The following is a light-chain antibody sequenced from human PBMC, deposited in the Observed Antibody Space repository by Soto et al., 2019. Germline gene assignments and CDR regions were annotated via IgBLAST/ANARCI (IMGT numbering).Light chain of an antibody. CDR2: GAS. Sequence: EIVLTQSPGTLSLSPGERATLSCRASQTVSRSALAWYQQRPGQAPRLLIYGASNRATGIPDRFSGSGSGTDFTLTISRLEPEDFEVHYCQQYGNSPFTFGGGTKV. CDR3: QQYGNSPFT. V-gene: IGKV3-20*01. CDR1: QTVSRSA. J-gene: IGKJ4*01.